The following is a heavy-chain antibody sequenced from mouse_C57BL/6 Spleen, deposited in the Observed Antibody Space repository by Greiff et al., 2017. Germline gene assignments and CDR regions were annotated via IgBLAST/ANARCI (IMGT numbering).Heavy chain of an antibody. J-gene: IGHJ1*03. V-gene: IGHV5-16*01. CDR2: INYDGSST. CDR3: ARVQGYFDV. Sequence: EVKLMESEGGLVQPGSSMKLSCTASGFTFSDYYMAWVRQVPEKGLEWVANINYDGSSTYYLDSLKSRFIISRDNAKNILYLQMSSLKSEDTATYYCARVQGYFDVWGTGTTVTVSS. CDR1: GFTFSDYY.